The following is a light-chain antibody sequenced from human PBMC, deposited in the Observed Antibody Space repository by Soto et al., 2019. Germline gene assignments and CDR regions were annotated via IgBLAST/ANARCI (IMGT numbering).Light chain of an antibody. J-gene: IGKJ1*01. Sequence: DIQMTQFPSALSASVGDRVTITCRASQSVNIWLAWYQQKPGKAPKLLISEASTVETGVPARFSGSGSGTQFTLTSSSLQPNDLATYYSQQYNNFWTFGQGTKVQIK. CDR2: EAS. CDR1: QSVNIW. V-gene: IGKV1-5*03. CDR3: QQYNNFWT.